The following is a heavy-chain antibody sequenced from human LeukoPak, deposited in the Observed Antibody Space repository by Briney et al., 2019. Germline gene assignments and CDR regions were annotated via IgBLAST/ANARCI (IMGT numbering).Heavy chain of an antibody. Sequence: ASVKVSCKASGYTFTAYQIHWVRQAPGQGLEWVGGINPTVDDTRYAQKFRGRVTVTRDASISTAYLELSRLTSDDTAVYYCARVRYYAFDYWGQGTLVTVSS. CDR2: INPTVDDT. J-gene: IGHJ4*02. CDR1: GYTFTAYQ. CDR3: ARVRYYAFDY. D-gene: IGHD3-10*01. V-gene: IGHV1-2*02.